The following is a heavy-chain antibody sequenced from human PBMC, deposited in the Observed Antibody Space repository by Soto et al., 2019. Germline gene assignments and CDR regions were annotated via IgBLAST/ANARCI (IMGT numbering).Heavy chain of an antibody. D-gene: IGHD3-10*01. CDR2: INHSGST. J-gene: IGHJ6*02. CDR1: GGSFSGYY. V-gene: IGHV4-34*01. CDR3: ARAEVVLWFGEFLPDGMDV. Sequence: QVQLQQWGAGLLKPSETLSLTCAVYGGSFSGYYWSWIRQPPGKGLEWIGEINHSGSTNYNPSLKSRVTISVDTSKNQFSLKLSSVTAAHTAVYYCARAEVVLWFGEFLPDGMDVWGQGTTVTVSS.